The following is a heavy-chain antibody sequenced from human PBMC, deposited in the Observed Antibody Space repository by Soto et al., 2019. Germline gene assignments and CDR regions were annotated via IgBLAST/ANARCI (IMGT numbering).Heavy chain of an antibody. V-gene: IGHV3-23*01. CDR2: ISGSGGST. J-gene: IGHJ4*02. Sequence: PGWSLRLSCAASGFTFSSYAMSLVRQAPGKGLEWVSAISGSGGSTYYADSVKGRFTISRDNSKNTLYLQMNSLRAEDTAVYYCAKSAMAVTTLFDYWGQGTLVTVAX. CDR3: AKSAMAVTTLFDY. CDR1: GFTFSSYA. D-gene: IGHD4-17*01.